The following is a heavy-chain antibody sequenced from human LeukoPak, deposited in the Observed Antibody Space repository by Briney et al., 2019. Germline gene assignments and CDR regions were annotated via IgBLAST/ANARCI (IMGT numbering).Heavy chain of an antibody. D-gene: IGHD1-26*01. CDR2: IYSGGSR. Sequence: PGGSLRLSCAASGFTVSSNYMSWVRQAPGKGLEWVSVIYSGGSRYYADSVKGRFTISRDNSKNTLYLQMNSLRAEDTAVYYCARVIDGAYYAFDIWGQGTMVTVSS. V-gene: IGHV3-53*01. CDR1: GFTVSSNY. CDR3: ARVIDGAYYAFDI. J-gene: IGHJ3*02.